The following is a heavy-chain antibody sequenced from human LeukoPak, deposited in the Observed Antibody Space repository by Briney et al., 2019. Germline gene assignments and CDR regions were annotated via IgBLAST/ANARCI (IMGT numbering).Heavy chain of an antibody. D-gene: IGHD4-23*01. J-gene: IGHJ4*02. Sequence: GSLRLSCAASGFTFSSYAMHWVRQAPGKGLEWVAVISYDGSNKYYADSVKGRFTISRDNSKNTLYLQMNSLRAEDTAVYYCARFTNSRSVDYWGQGTLVTVSS. CDR1: GFTFSSYA. V-gene: IGHV3-30*01. CDR3: ARFTNSRSVDY. CDR2: ISYDGSNK.